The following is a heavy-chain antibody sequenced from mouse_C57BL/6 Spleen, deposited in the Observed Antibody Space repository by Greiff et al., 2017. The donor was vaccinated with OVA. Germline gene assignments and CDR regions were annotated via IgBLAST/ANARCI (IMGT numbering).Heavy chain of an antibody. CDR2: INPNNGGT. V-gene: IGHV1-18*01. D-gene: IGHD3-2*01. Sequence: EVQLQQSGPELVKPGASVKIPCKASGYTFTDYNMDWVKQSHGKSLEWIGDINPNNGGTIYNQKFKGKATLTVDKSSSTAYMELRSLTSEDTAVYYCARGRQDYAMDYWGQGTSVTVSS. J-gene: IGHJ4*01. CDR1: GYTFTDYN. CDR3: ARGRQDYAMDY.